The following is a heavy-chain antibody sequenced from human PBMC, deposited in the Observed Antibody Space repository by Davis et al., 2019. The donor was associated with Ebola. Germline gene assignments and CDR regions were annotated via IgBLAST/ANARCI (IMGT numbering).Heavy chain of an antibody. V-gene: IGHV5-51*01. J-gene: IGHJ3*02. CDR3: ARMAPPDAFDI. CDR1: GYTFTRYW. CDR2: IYPGDSDT. Sequence: KVSCKASGYTFTRYWIVWVRQMPGKGLEWMGIIYPGDSDTRYSPSFLGQVIFSADKSISTAYLQWSSLKASDTAMYYCARMAPPDAFDIWGQGTMVTVSS. D-gene: IGHD5-24*01.